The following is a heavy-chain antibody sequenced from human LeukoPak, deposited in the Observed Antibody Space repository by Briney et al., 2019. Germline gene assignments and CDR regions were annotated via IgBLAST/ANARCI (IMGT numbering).Heavy chain of an antibody. Sequence: EASVKVSCKASGYTFTSYDINWVRQATGQGLEWMGWMNPNSGNTGYAQKFQGRVTMTRNTSISTAYMELSSLRSEDTAVYYCARVMVLAATTYYYYMDVWGEGTTVTVSS. V-gene: IGHV1-8*01. CDR3: ARVMVLAATTYYYYMDV. CDR1: GYTFTSYD. D-gene: IGHD2-15*01. J-gene: IGHJ6*03. CDR2: MNPNSGNT.